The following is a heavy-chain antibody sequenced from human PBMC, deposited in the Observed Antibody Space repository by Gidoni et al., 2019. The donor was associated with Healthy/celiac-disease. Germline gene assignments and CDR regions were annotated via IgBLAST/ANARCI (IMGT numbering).Heavy chain of an antibody. J-gene: IGHJ6*02. D-gene: IGHD6-13*01. V-gene: IGHV3-21*01. Sequence: EVQMVESGGGLVKRGGSLRLSCAASGFTFSSASKNWVRQAPGKGLKWVSSISSSSSNIYYADSVKGRFTISRDNAKNSLYLEMNSLRAEDTAGYYCVSLSIAEAATGYYGMDVWGQGTTVTVSS. CDR1: GFTFSSAS. CDR3: VSLSIAEAATGYYGMDV. CDR2: ISSSSSNI.